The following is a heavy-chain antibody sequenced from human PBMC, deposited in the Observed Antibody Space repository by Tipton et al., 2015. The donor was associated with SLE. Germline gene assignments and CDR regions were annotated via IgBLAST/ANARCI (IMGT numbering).Heavy chain of an antibody. CDR3: ARHSGSPYYFDF. Sequence: TLSLTCTVSTGAISIYYWSWIRQPPGKGLEWIGYIYYTGSTHYNPSLESRVTLSVDTSKNQFSLNLASVTAADTAIYYCARHSGSPYYFDFWCQGALVTVPS. J-gene: IGHJ4*02. V-gene: IGHV4-59*08. D-gene: IGHD1-26*01. CDR1: TGAISIYY. CDR2: IYYTGST.